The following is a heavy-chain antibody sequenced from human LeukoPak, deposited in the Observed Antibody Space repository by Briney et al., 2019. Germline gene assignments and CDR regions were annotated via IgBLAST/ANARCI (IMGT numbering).Heavy chain of an antibody. CDR1: GYTFTGYY. V-gene: IGHV1-2*02. Sequence: GASVKVSCKASGYTFTGYYMHWVRQAPGQGLEWMGWINPNSGGTSYTQKFQGRVTMTRDTSISTAYMELSRLRSDDTAVYYCARSPYCSSTSCYWVDYWGQGTLVTVSS. J-gene: IGHJ4*02. D-gene: IGHD2-2*01. CDR3: ARSPYCSSTSCYWVDY. CDR2: INPNSGGT.